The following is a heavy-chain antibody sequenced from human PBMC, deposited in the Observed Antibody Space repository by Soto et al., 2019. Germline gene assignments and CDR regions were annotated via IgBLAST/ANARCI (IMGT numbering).Heavy chain of an antibody. CDR1: GFTFSSYG. J-gene: IGHJ6*02. CDR2: IWYDGSYK. Sequence: GGSLRLSCAASGFTFSSYGMHWVRQAPGKGLEWVAVIWYDGSYKYYADSVKGRFTISRDNSKNTLYLQMNSLRAEDTAVYYYARELDGIDVWGQGTTVTVSS. CDR3: ARELDGIDV. V-gene: IGHV3-33*01.